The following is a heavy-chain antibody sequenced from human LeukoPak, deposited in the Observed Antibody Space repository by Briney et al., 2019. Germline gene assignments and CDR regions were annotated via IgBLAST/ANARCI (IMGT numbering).Heavy chain of an antibody. J-gene: IGHJ4*02. CDR1: GYTFTGYY. CDR2: INPNSGGT. Sequence: ASVKVSCKASGYTFTGYYMHWVRQAPGQGLEWVGRINPNSGGTNYAQKFQGRVTMTRDTSISTAYMELSRLRSDDTAVYYCAITYSSVAFDYWGQGTLVTVSS. CDR3: AITYSSVAFDY. V-gene: IGHV1-2*06. D-gene: IGHD6-19*01.